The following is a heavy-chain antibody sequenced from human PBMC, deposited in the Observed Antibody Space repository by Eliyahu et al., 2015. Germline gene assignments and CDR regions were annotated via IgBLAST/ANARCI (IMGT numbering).Heavy chain of an antibody. CDR2: IDWDDDK. D-gene: IGHD6-19*01. J-gene: IGHJ4*02. V-gene: IGHV2-70*04. CDR1: GFSLSTSGMC. Sequence: QVTLKESGPALVKPTQTLTLTCTFSGFSLSTSGMCVSWIRQSPGRALEWLARIDWDDDKFYSTSLKTRLTISKDTSKNQVVLTMTNMDPVDTATYYCARQGMTGSAWDYWGQGTLVTVSS. CDR3: ARQGMTGSAWDY.